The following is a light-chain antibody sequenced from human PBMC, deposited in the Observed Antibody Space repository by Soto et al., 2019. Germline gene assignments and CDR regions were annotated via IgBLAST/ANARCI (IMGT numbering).Light chain of an antibody. Sequence: EIVMTQSPATLSVSPGERATLSCRASQSVSSNLAWYQQKPGQAPRLLIYGASTRATGIPARFSSSGSGTEFTLPISSLQSEDFAVYYCQQYNNWPFPSWTFGQGTKVEIK. J-gene: IGKJ1*01. CDR2: GAS. CDR3: QQYNNWPFPSWT. CDR1: QSVSSN. V-gene: IGKV3-15*01.